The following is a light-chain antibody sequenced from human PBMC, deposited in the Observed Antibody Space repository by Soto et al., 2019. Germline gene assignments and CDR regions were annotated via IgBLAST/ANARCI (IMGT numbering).Light chain of an antibody. CDR1: QSISIW. CDR2: DAS. J-gene: IGKJ2*03. CDR3: QHGYVAPYS. Sequence: DIQMTQSPSTLSASVGDRFTITCRASQSISIWLAWYQQKPGKAPKLLIYDASSLESGVPSRFSGSGSGTDFTLTIRSLQPEDFATYYCQHGYVAPYSFGQGTKVDIK. V-gene: IGKV1-5*01.